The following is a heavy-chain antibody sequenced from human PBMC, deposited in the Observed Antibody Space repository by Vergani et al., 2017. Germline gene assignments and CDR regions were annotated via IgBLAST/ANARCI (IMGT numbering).Heavy chain of an antibody. Sequence: EVQVVESGGGLIKPGGSLRLSCVVSGITFKNAWINWVRQAPGKGLEWIGRIRSKNDGGTADYAAPLKGRFTISRDDSKDSAFLLVNNLKTEDTAVYYCATFLSTYXDFWSGSPPYYMDVWGKGTTVTVSS. J-gene: IGHJ6*03. CDR2: IRSKNDGGTA. CDR1: GITFKNAW. D-gene: IGHD3-3*01. CDR3: ATFLSTYXDFWSGSPPYYMDV. V-gene: IGHV3-15*01.